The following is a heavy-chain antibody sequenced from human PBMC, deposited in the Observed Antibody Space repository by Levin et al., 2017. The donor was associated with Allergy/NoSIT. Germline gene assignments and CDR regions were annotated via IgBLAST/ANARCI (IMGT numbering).Heavy chain of an antibody. Sequence: QSGGSLRLSCAASGFTFNTYAMYWVRQAPGKGLEWVSFISGSGDSTYYADSVKGRFTISRDNSKNTLYLQMNSLRAEDTAVYYCAKRREYSDGEVDYWGQGTLVTVSS. D-gene: IGHD5-12*01. CDR1: GFTFNTYA. CDR3: AKRREYSDGEVDY. J-gene: IGHJ4*02. V-gene: IGHV3-23*01. CDR2: ISGSGDST.